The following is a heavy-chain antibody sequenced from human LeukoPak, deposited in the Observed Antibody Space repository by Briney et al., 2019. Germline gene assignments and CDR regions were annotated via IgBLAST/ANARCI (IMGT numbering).Heavy chain of an antibody. CDR1: GFTFNTYE. Sequence: GGSLRLSCAASGFTFNTYELNWVRQAPGKGLEWVSYISSGGPTIYADSVKGRFSVSRDNTKNSLFLQMNSLRAEDTAVYYCVRRGYTRSLYYFDYWGQGTLLTVSS. J-gene: IGHJ4*02. V-gene: IGHV3-48*03. CDR2: ISSGGPT. CDR3: VRRGYTRSLYYFDY. D-gene: IGHD6-13*01.